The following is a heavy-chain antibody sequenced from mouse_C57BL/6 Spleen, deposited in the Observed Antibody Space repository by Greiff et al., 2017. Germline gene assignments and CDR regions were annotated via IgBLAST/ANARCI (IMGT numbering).Heavy chain of an antibody. CDR1: GYTFTSYT. V-gene: IGHV1-4*01. CDR2: INPSSGYT. Sequence: VQLQESGAELARPGASVKMSCKASGYTFTSYTMHWVKQRPGQGLEWIGYINPSSGYTKYNQKFKDKATLTADKSSSTAYMQLSSLTSEDSAVYYCARGITTVVATGFDYWGQGTTLTVSS. CDR3: ARGITTVVATGFDY. J-gene: IGHJ2*01. D-gene: IGHD1-1*01.